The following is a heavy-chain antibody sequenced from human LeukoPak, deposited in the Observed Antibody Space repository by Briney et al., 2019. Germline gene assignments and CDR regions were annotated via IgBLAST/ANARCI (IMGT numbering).Heavy chain of an antibody. CDR1: GGSMSSTNYY. CDR2: IYYSGST. CDR3: ARIIIDAFDI. D-gene: IGHD3-10*01. J-gene: IGHJ3*02. Sequence: SETLSLTCTVSGGSMSSTNYYWGWIRQPPGKGLEWIGSIYYSGSTYYNPSLKSRVTISVDTSKNQFSLKLSSVTAADTAVYYCARIIIDAFDIWGQGTMVTVSS. V-gene: IGHV4-39*07.